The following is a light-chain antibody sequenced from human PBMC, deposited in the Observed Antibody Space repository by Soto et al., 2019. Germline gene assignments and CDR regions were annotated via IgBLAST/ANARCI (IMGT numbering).Light chain of an antibody. CDR1: QSVSTK. CDR3: QQHDQGWT. J-gene: IGKJ1*01. V-gene: IGKV3-15*01. CDR2: GAS. Sequence: EMVMTQSPATLSVSLGERATLSCRASQSVSTKLVWYQQKPGQAPMLLIYGASTRATGIPARFSGSGSGTEFTLTISSLQSEDFAVYYCQQHDQGWTFGQGNKVEIK.